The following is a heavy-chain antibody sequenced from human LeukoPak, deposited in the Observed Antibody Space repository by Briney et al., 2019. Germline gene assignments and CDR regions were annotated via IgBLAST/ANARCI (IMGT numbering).Heavy chain of an antibody. CDR2: ISGSGGST. Sequence: GGSLRLSCAASGFTFSSYWMSWVRQAPGKGLEWVSAISGSGGSTYYADSVKGRFTISRDNSKNTLFLQMNSLRAEDTAVYYCAKRRGLELLYYYYMDVWGKGTTVTVSS. J-gene: IGHJ6*03. V-gene: IGHV3-23*01. CDR3: AKRRGLELLYYYYMDV. CDR1: GFTFSSYW. D-gene: IGHD1-7*01.